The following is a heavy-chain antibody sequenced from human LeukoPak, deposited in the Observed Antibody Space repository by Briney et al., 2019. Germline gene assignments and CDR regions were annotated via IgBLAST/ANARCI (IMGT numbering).Heavy chain of an antibody. CDR1: GFTFSSYS. Sequence: GGSLRLSCAASGFTFSSYSMNWVRQAPGKGLEWVSSISSSSSYIYYADSVKGRFTISRDNARNSLYLQMNSLRAEDTAVYYCARVKGAVAGPFDYWGQGTLVTVSS. D-gene: IGHD6-19*01. V-gene: IGHV3-21*01. CDR3: ARVKGAVAGPFDY. CDR2: ISSSSSYI. J-gene: IGHJ4*02.